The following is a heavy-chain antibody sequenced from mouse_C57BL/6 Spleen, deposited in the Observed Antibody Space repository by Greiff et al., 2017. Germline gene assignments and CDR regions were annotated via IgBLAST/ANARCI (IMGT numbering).Heavy chain of an antibody. J-gene: IGHJ2*01. D-gene: IGHD2-14*01. CDR3: ASQGGVRHLDY. CDR1: GYTFTSYW. Sequence: QVQLQQPGAELVRPGSSVKLSCKASGYTFTSYWMHWVKQRPIQGLEWIGKLDPSDSETHYNQQFKNKATLTVDKSSSTAYIQVRSLTYEDSAVYYCASQGGVRHLDYWGKGTTLTVSS. CDR2: LDPSDSET. V-gene: IGHV1-52*01.